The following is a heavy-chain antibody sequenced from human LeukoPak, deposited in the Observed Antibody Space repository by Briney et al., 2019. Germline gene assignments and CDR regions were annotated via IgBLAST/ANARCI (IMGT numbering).Heavy chain of an antibody. CDR3: AKDTGVVPAPDY. D-gene: IGHD2-2*01. J-gene: IGHJ4*02. CDR1: GFTFSSYG. Sequence: GGSLRLSCAASGFTFSSYGMHWVRQAPGKGLEWVAFIRYDGSNKYYADSVKGRFTISRDNSKNTLYLQMNSLRAEDTAVYYCAKDTGVVPAPDYWGQGTLVTVSS. V-gene: IGHV3-30*02. CDR2: IRYDGSNK.